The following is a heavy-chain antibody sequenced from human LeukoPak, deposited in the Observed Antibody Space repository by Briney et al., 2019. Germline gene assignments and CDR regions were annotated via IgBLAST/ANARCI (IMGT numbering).Heavy chain of an antibody. CDR2: IIPIFGTA. Sequence: ASVKVSCKASGGTFSSYAISWVRQAPGQGLEWMGGIIPIFGTANYAQKFQGRVTITADESTSTGYMGLSSLRSEDTAVYYCASKRGYSYGLDYWGQGTLVTVSS. D-gene: IGHD5-18*01. CDR1: GGTFSSYA. CDR3: ASKRGYSYGLDY. V-gene: IGHV1-69*13. J-gene: IGHJ4*02.